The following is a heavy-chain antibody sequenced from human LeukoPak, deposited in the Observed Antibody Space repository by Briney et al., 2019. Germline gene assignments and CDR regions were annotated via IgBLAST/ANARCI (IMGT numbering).Heavy chain of an antibody. CDR3: AKAATIFLADAFDI. V-gene: IGHV3-9*01. J-gene: IGHJ3*02. CDR1: GFTFDDYA. Sequence: PGGSLRLSCAASGFTFDDYAMHWVRQAPGKGLEWVSGISWNSGGIGYADSVKGRFTISRDNAKNSLYLQMNSLRAEDTALYYCAKAATIFLADAFDIWGQGTMVTVSS. D-gene: IGHD3-3*01. CDR2: ISWNSGGI.